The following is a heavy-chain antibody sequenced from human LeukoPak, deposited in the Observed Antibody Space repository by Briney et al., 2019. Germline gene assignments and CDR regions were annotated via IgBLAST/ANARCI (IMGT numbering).Heavy chain of an antibody. V-gene: IGHV4-59*01. J-gene: IGHJ5*02. CDR3: AREPSIAVAGSWFDP. CDR1: GASISDDY. CDR2: IYYGGQT. Sequence: PSETLSLTCRISGASISDDYWTWIRQPPGKGLEWIGYIYYGGQTNYNPSLKSRVTISVDTSKNQFSLKLSSVTAADTAVYYCAREPSIAVAGSWFDPWGQGTLVTVSS. D-gene: IGHD6-19*01.